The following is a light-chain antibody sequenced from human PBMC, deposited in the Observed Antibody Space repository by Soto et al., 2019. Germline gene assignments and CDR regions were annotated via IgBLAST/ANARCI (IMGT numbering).Light chain of an antibody. CDR3: SSYAGSNNLV. J-gene: IGLJ2*01. V-gene: IGLV2-8*01. CDR1: SSDVGGYNY. CDR2: EVS. Sequence: QSVLTQPPSASGSPGQSVTISCNGTSSDVGGYNYVSWYQQHPGKAPKLMIYEVSKRPSGVPDSFSGSKSGNTASLTVSGLQAEDEADYYCSSYAGSNNLVFGGGTKLTVL.